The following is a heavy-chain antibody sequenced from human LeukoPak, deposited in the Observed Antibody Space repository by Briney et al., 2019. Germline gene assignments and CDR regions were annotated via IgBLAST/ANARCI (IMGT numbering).Heavy chain of an antibody. J-gene: IGHJ4*02. CDR1: GFTFSSYS. CDR3: ARVEYYDSSGYFY. D-gene: IGHD3-22*01. V-gene: IGHV3-48*04. CDR2: ISSSSSTI. Sequence: GGSLRLSCAASGFTFSSYSMNWVRQAPGKGLEWVSYISSSSSTIYYADSVKGRFTISRDNAKNSLYLQMNSLRAEDTAVYYCARVEYYDSSGYFYLGQGTLVTVSS.